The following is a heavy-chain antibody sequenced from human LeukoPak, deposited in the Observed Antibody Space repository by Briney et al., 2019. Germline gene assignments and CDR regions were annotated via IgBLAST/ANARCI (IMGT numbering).Heavy chain of an antibody. CDR3: ARARRRGYSLRDAFDI. Sequence: SETLSLTCTVSGGSISSGGYYWSWIRQHPGKGLEWIGYIYYSGSTYHNPSLKSRVTISVDTSKNQFSLKLSSVTAADAAVYYCARARRRGYSLRDAFDIWGQGTMVTVSS. CDR2: IYYSGST. V-gene: IGHV4-31*03. CDR1: GGSISSGGYY. D-gene: IGHD5-18*01. J-gene: IGHJ3*02.